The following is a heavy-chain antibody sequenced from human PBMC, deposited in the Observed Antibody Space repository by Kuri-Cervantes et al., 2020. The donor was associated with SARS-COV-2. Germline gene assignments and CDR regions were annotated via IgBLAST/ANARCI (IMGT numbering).Heavy chain of an antibody. CDR3: ARTSLVESSWYGDYYHYDMDV. D-gene: IGHD6-13*01. V-gene: IGHV4-59*01. Sequence: GSLRLSCTVSGGSISSYYWSWIRQPPGKGLEWIGYIYFSGSTNYNPSLKSRVAISVDTSKNQFSLKLSSVTAADTAVYYCARTSLVESSWYGDYYHYDMDVWAQGPS. CDR1: GGSISSYY. J-gene: IGHJ6*02. CDR2: IYFSGST.